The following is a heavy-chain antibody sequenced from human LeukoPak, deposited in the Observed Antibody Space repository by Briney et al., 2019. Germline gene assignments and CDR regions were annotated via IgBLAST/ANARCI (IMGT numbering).Heavy chain of an antibody. CDR2: IYYSGST. V-gene: IGHV4-59*01. CDR3: ARVSISMVRGVIIRYDWFDP. D-gene: IGHD3-10*01. CDR1: GGSISNYY. Sequence: PSETLSLTCTVSGGSISNYYWSWIRQPPGKGLEWIGYIYYSGSTTYNPSLTSRVTISLDTSKNQFSLKLSSVTAADTAVYYCARVSISMVRGVIIRYDWFDPWGQGTLVTVSS. J-gene: IGHJ5*02.